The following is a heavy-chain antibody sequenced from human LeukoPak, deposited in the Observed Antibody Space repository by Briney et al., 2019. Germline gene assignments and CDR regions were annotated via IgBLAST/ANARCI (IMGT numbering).Heavy chain of an antibody. J-gene: IGHJ4*02. V-gene: IGHV3-48*04. CDR3: ARGVGGADY. Sequence: AGGSLRLSCAASGFTFSSYSMNWVRQAPGKGLEWVSYISSSSSTIYYADSVKGRFTISRDNAKNSLYLQMNSLRAEDTAVYYCARGVGGADYWGQGTLVTVSS. CDR2: ISSSSSTI. CDR1: GFTFSSYS. D-gene: IGHD2-21*01.